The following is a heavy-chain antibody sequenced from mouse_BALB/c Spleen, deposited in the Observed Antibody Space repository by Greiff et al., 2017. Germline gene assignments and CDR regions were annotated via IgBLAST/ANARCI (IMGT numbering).Heavy chain of an antibody. CDR3: ARSTYYRYDYYAMDY. D-gene: IGHD2-14*01. J-gene: IGHJ4*01. Sequence: EVQLQQSGPELVKPGASVKIPCKASGYTFTDYNMDWVKQSHGKSLEWIGDINPNNGGTIYNQKFKGKATLTVDKSSSTAYMELRSLTSEDSAVYYCARSTYYRYDYYAMDYWGQGTSVTVSS. CDR1: GYTFTDYN. V-gene: IGHV1-18*01. CDR2: INPNNGGT.